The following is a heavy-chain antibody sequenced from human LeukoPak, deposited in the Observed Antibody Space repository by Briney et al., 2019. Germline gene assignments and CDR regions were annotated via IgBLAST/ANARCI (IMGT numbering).Heavy chain of an antibody. CDR3: AKDSGYDPQDLGY. J-gene: IGHJ4*02. V-gene: IGHV3-9*01. CDR2: ISWNSGSI. D-gene: IGHD5-12*01. CDR1: GFTFDDYA. Sequence: GGSLRLSCAASGFTFDDYAMHWVRQAPGKGLEWVSGISWNSGSIGYADSVKGRFTISRDNAKNSLYLQMNSLRAEDTALYYCAKDSGYDPQDLGYWGQGTLVTVSS.